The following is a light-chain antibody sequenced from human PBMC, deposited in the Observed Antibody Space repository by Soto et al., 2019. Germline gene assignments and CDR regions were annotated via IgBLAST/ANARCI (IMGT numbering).Light chain of an antibody. CDR2: SKG. CDR1: TGAVTSEYY. CDR3: LLYYGGAQLGGV. J-gene: IGLJ2*01. V-gene: IGLV7-43*01. Sequence: QAVGTQEPSLTVSPGGTVTLTGASSTGAVTSEYYPNWFQQKPGQAPRALIYSKGNRHSWTPARFSGSLLGGKAALTLSGVQPDDEAEYYCLLYYGGAQLGGVFGGGTKLTVL.